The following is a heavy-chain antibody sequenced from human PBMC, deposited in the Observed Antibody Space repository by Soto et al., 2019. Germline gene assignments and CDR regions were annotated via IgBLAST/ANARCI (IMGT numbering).Heavy chain of an antibody. CDR2: IYYNGAT. D-gene: IGHD5-12*01. Sequence: SETLSLTCSVSGGSISGPYYWSWIRQHPGKGLEWIGYIYYNGATYYTPSLKSRVTMSVDTSKNQFSLKLTSVTAADTAVYYCARGGGYSGFASYYFTYWGQGTLVTVSS. V-gene: IGHV4-31*03. J-gene: IGHJ4*02. CDR1: GGSISGPYY. CDR3: ARGGGYSGFASYYFTY.